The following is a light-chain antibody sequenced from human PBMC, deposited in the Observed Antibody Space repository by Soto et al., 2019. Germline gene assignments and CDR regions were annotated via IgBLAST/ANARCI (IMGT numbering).Light chain of an antibody. CDR3: QQYNSYSSFT. Sequence: DIQMTQSPSTLSASVGDRVTITCRASQSISSWLAWYQQKPGKAPKVLIYDASSLESGVPSRFSGSGSGTEFPLTISSLQPDDFATYYCQQYNSYSSFTFGQGTKLEI. CDR1: QSISSW. J-gene: IGKJ2*01. V-gene: IGKV1-5*01. CDR2: DAS.